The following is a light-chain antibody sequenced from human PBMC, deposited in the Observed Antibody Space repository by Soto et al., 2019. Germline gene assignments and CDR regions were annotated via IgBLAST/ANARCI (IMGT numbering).Light chain of an antibody. CDR2: GAS. CDR3: QQYGSSRT. Sequence: EIVLTQSPGTLSLSPGERATLSCRASQSVSSSYLAWYQQKPGQAPRLLIYGASSRATGIPDRFSGSGSGTDFTLTISRLEPEDVAVYYCQQYGSSRTFGQGTKGEIK. V-gene: IGKV3-20*01. CDR1: QSVSSSY. J-gene: IGKJ1*01.